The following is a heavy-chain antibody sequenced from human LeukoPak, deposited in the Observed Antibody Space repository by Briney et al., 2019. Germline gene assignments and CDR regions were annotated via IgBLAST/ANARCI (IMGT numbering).Heavy chain of an antibody. J-gene: IGHJ6*02. D-gene: IGHD3-3*01. V-gene: IGHV3-30-3*01. CDR1: GFTFSSYA. CDR2: ISYDGSNK. Sequence: GRSLRLSCAASGFTFSSYAMHWVRQAPGKGLEWVAVISYDGSNKYYADSVKGRFTISRDNSKNTLYLQMNSLRAEDTAVYYCARDWGEYDFWSGYYYYGMDVRGQGTTVTVSS. CDR3: ARDWGEYDFWSGYYYYGMDV.